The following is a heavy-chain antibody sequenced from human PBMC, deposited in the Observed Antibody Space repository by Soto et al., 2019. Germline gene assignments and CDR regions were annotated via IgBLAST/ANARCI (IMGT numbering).Heavy chain of an antibody. CDR2: IYWDDDK. D-gene: IGHD3-9*01. CDR1: GFSLSTSGVG. J-gene: IGHJ4*02. Sequence: QITLKESGPTLVKPTQTLTLTCTFSGFSLSTSGVGVAWIRQPPGKALEWLALIYWDDDKRYSPSLKSRLTITKDTSKIQVVLTMTNMDPGDTATYYCAHSRKSYYDILTGYNYWGQGTLVTVSS. V-gene: IGHV2-5*02. CDR3: AHSRKSYYDILTGYNY.